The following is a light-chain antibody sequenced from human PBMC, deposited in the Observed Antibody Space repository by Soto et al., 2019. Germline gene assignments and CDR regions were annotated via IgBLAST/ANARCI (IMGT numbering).Light chain of an antibody. CDR1: SSDVGGYNF. CDR3: CSYAGSYTHV. V-gene: IGLV2-11*01. J-gene: IGLJ1*01. CDR2: DVI. Sequence: SALTQPRSVSGSPGQSVTISCTGTSSDVGGYNFVSWFQQHPGKAPKLIIYDVIKRPSGVTHHFSGSKSGNTASLTISGLQAEDEADYFCCSYAGSYTHVFGTGTKVTVL.